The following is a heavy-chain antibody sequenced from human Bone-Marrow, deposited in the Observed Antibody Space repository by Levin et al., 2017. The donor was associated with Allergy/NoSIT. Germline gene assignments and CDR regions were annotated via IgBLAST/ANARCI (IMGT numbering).Heavy chain of an antibody. J-gene: IGHJ6*02. CDR3: ATYPTGYYYAMDV. CDR2: IYYSGST. V-gene: IGHV4-61*01. CDR1: GDSVNSGTYY. Sequence: KASETLSLTCSVSGDSVNSGTYYWSWVRQPPGTKLEWIGYIYYSGSTNYNPSLKSRVTMSLDTSKNQFSLNLSSVTPADTAVYYCATYPTGYYYAMDVWGQGTTVTVSS. D-gene: IGHD2-8*02.